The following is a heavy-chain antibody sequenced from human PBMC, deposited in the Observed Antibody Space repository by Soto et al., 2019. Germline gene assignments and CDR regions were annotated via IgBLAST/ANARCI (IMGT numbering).Heavy chain of an antibody. D-gene: IGHD3-22*01. Sequence: SVKVSCKASGGTFSSYTISWVRQAPGQGLEWMGRIIPILGIANYAQKFQGRVTITADKSTSTAYMELSSLRSEDTAVYYCPRPSNGYYYDRSVYYARWGQGPLVPV. CDR2: IIPILGIA. J-gene: IGHJ4*02. V-gene: IGHV1-69*02. CDR3: PRPSNGYYYDRSVYYAR. CDR1: GGTFSSYT.